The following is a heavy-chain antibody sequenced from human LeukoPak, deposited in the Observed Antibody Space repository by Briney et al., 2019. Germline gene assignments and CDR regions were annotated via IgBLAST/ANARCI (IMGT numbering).Heavy chain of an antibody. J-gene: IGHJ4*02. CDR1: GYTFTSYD. V-gene: IGHV1-8*01. CDR3: ASCSGGSCYTLDY. CDR2: MNPNSGNT. Sequence: ASVKVSCRASGYTFTSYDINWVRQATGQGLEWMGWMNPNSGNTGYAQKFQGRVTMTRNTSISTAYMELSSLRSEDTAVYYCASCSGGSCYTLDYWGQGTLVTVSS. D-gene: IGHD2-15*01.